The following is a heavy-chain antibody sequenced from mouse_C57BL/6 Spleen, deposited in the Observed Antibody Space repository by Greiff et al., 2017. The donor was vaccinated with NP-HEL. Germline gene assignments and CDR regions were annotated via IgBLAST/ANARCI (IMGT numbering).Heavy chain of an antibody. D-gene: IGHD6-1*01. V-gene: IGHV1-39*01. Sequence: VQLQQSGGDLVKPGASVKISCTASGYSFTDYNMNWVRQSTGKSLEWIGVINSNYGTTSYLQKVKGKATLTVDQSSSTAYLQPNSLASDDSAVYYCARSKASTGFADRGQATLVTVSA. J-gene: IGHJ3*01. CDR3: ARSKASTGFAD. CDR2: INSNYGTT. CDR1: GYSFTDYN.